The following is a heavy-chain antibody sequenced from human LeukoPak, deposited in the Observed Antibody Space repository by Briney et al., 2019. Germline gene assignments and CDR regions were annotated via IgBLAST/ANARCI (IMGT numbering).Heavy chain of an antibody. D-gene: IGHD3-22*01. V-gene: IGHV4-59*01. Sequence: SETLSLTCTVSGGSISSYYWSWIRQPPGKGLEWIGYIYYSGSTNYNPSLKSRVTISVDTSKNQFSLKLSSVTAADTAVYYCARVSRGYYDSSGYDEYWVFDYWGQGTLVTVSS. CDR3: ARVSRGYYDSSGYDEYWVFDY. J-gene: IGHJ4*02. CDR2: IYYSGST. CDR1: GGSISSYY.